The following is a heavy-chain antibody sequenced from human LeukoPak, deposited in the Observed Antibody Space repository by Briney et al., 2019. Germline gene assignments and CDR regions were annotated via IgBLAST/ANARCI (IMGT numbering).Heavy chain of an antibody. D-gene: IGHD3-10*01. CDR2: IYYSGST. CDR1: GGSISSYY. Sequence: SETLSLTCTVSGGSISSYYWSWIRQPPAKGLEWIGYIYYSGSTYYNPSLKSRVTISADMSKNQFSLNLSSVTAADTAVYYCGRQGSGDYFDYWGQGTLVTVSS. J-gene: IGHJ4*02. CDR3: GRQGSGDYFDY. V-gene: IGHV4-59*04.